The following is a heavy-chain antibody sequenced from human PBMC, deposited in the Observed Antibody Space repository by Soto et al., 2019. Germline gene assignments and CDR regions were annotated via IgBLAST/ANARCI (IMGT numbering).Heavy chain of an antibody. CDR2: INHSGST. D-gene: IGHD6-13*01. V-gene: IGHV4-34*01. CDR1: GGSFSGYY. CDR3: ARRGSHSSSWYFGYYCGMDV. Sequence: KASETLSLTCAVYGGSFSGYYWSWIRQPPGKGLEWIGEINHSGSTNYNPSLKSRVTISVDTSKNQFSLKLSSVTAADTAVYYCARRGSHSSSWYFGYYCGMDVWGQGTTVTVSS. J-gene: IGHJ6*02.